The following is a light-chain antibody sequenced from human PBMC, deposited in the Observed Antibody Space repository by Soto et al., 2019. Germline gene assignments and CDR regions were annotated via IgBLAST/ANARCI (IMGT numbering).Light chain of an antibody. V-gene: IGKV1-27*01. J-gene: IGKJ3*01. CDR1: QDIRNF. CDR3: QKYTSVPV. Sequence: DIQMTQSPTSLSASVGDRVTITCRASQDIRNFVAWYQQKPGKAPKLLIYAASTLQSGVPSRFSGSGSGTDFTLTINSQQPEDVATYYCQKYTSVPVFGPGTKVEIK. CDR2: AAS.